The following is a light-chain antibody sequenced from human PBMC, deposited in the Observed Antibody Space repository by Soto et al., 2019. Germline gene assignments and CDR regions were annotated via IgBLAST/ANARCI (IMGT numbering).Light chain of an antibody. CDR1: QSVLYSSNNKNY. CDR2: GAS. V-gene: IGKV4-1*01. J-gene: IGKJ5*01. Sequence: DIVLTQSPDSLAVSLGERATINCKSSQSVLYSSNNKNYFVWYQQKPGQPPKLLISGASTRESGVPDRFSGSRSGTDFTHTLSSLQAEDVAVYYCQQHYSTPLTFGQGTRLEIK. CDR3: QQHYSTPLT.